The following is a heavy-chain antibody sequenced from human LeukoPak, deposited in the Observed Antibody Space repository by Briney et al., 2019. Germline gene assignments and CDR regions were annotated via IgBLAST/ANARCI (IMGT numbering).Heavy chain of an antibody. J-gene: IGHJ4*02. CDR1: GYTFTSYY. D-gene: IGHD4-17*01. CDR2: INPSGGST. CDR3: AREAVTTVTTGPFNY. Sequence: GASVKVSCKASGYTFTSYYMHWERQAPGQGLEWMGIINPSGGSTSYAQKFQGRVTMTRDTSTSTVYMELSSLRSEDTAVYYCAREAVTTVTTGPFNYWGQGTLVTVSS. V-gene: IGHV1-46*01.